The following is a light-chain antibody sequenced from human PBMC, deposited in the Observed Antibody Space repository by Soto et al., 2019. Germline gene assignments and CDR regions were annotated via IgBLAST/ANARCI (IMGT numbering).Light chain of an antibody. CDR1: QRISRN. J-gene: IGKJ1*01. CDR3: QKYNNWPPWT. CDR2: DAS. Sequence: EIVMTQSPATLSVSPGESATLSCRASQRISRNLAWYQQKPGQAPRLLIYDASTRATAIPDRFSGSGSETEFTLTISRLRSEDSAVYYCQKYNNWPPWTVGQGTKVDIK. V-gene: IGKV3-15*01.